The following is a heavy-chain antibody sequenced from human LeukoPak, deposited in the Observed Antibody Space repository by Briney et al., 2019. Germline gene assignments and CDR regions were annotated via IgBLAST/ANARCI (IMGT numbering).Heavy chain of an antibody. CDR2: IKQDGSEK. CDR3: ARDPEGVITPES. J-gene: IGHJ4*02. V-gene: IGHV3-7*01. D-gene: IGHD3-16*02. CDR1: GFIFSSNW. Sequence: GGSLRLSCAASGFIFSSNWMSWVRQAPGKGLDWVATIKQDGSEKYYVDSVKGRFTISRDNAKNSLYLQMNSLRAEDTAVYFCARDPEGVITPESWGQGTLVTVSS.